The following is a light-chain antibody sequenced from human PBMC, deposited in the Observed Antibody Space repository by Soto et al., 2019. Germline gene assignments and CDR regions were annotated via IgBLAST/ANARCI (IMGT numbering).Light chain of an antibody. V-gene: IGKV1-9*01. Sequence: DIQLTQSPSFLSASVGDRVTITCRASQGISSYLAWYQQKPGKAPKLLFYAASPLQTGVPSSFSDSGSGTEFTLPIRSLQLEDFATYYCQKINSYPLTFGGETKVDIK. J-gene: IGKJ4*01. CDR3: QKINSYPLT. CDR1: QGISSY. CDR2: AAS.